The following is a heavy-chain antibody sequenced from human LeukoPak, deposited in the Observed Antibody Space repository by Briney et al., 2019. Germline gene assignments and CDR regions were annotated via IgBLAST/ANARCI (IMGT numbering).Heavy chain of an antibody. V-gene: IGHV3-53*01. D-gene: IGHD3-10*01. Sequence: GGSLRLSCIVSGFTVSSNNINWVRQAPGKGLEWVSVIHSGGSSYYADSVKGRFTISRDNSKNTLFLQMSSLRADDTAVYYCARSAPMVRGVIPALIDYWGQGNPGHRLL. CDR1: GFTVSSNN. CDR2: IHSGGSS. CDR3: ARSAPMVRGVIPALIDY. J-gene: IGHJ4*02.